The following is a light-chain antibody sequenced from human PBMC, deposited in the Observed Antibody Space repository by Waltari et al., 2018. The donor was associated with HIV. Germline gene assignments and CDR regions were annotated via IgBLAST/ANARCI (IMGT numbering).Light chain of an antibody. CDR2: WAS. J-gene: IGKJ4*01. V-gene: IGKV4-1*01. Sequence: DIVMTQSPDSLAVSLGGRATISCKSSQSVLYSSNNNNYLAWYQQKPGQPPKLLIYWASTRESGVPDRFSGSGSGTDFTLTISSLQAEDVAVYYCQQYYSTPLTFGGGTKVEIK. CDR3: QQYYSTPLT. CDR1: QSVLYSSNNNNY.